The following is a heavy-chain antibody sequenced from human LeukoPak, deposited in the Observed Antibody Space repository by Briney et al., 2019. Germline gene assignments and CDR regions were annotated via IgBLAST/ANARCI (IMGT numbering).Heavy chain of an antibody. J-gene: IGHJ4*02. D-gene: IGHD2-2*01. CDR3: TTDLKGGYCSSTSCYVDY. CDR2: IKSKTDGGTT. V-gene: IGHV3-15*01. CDR1: GFTFSNAW. Sequence: GGSLRLSCAASGFTFSNAWMSWVRQAPGKGLEWVGRIKSKTDGGTTDYAAPVKGRFTISRDDSKNTLYLQMNSLKTEDTAVYYCTTDLKGGYCSSTSCYVDYWGQGTLVTVSS.